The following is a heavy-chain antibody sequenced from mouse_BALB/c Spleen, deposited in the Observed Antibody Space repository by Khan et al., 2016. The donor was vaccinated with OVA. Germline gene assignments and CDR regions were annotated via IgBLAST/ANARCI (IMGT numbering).Heavy chain of an antibody. J-gene: IGHJ3*01. Sequence: QVQLQQAGAELVRPGASVKLSCKTSGYIFTSYWIHWVKQRSGQGLEWIAKIYLGTGSTYSNEKFKGKATLTADKSSSTACMQLSSLNSEASAVYFCARGGDSYEAWFAYWGQGTLVTVSA. D-gene: IGHD1-1*01. CDR1: GYIFTSYW. V-gene: IGHV1S132*01. CDR2: IYLGTGST. CDR3: ARGGDSYEAWFAY.